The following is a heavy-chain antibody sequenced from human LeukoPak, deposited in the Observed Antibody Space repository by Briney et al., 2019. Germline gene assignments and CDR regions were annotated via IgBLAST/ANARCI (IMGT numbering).Heavy chain of an antibody. CDR2: ISPSGGST. V-gene: IGHV3-23*01. Sequence: GGSLRLSCAASGFTVSSNYMSWVRQAPGKGLEWVSAISPSGGSTYYADSVKGRFTISRDNSQLYLQMTSLRAEDTAVYYCAKGGGGNFPFDYWGQGTLVTVSS. D-gene: IGHD4-23*01. CDR1: GFTVSSNY. J-gene: IGHJ4*02. CDR3: AKGGGGNFPFDY.